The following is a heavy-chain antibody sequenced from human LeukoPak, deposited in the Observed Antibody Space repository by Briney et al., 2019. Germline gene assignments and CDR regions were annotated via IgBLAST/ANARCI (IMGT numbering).Heavy chain of an antibody. V-gene: IGHV1-18*01. CDR2: ISAYSGNT. J-gene: IGHJ5*02. Sequence: GSVKVSCKASGYTFTSYGISWVRQAPGQGLEWMGGISAYSGNTNYAQSLQGRVTMTTDTSTSTAYMELRNLRSDDTAVYYCAIDVWPYCGRPICYLVSDPWGQGTLVTVSS. D-gene: IGHD2-21*01. CDR3: AIDVWPYCGRPICYLVSDP. CDR1: GYTFTSYG.